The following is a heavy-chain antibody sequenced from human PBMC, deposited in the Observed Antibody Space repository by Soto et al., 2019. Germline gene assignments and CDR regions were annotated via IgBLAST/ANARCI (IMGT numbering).Heavy chain of an antibody. V-gene: IGHV4-59*01. CDR1: GGSISSNY. CDR3: ARYRREAVAGYTLDN. J-gene: IGHJ4*02. D-gene: IGHD6-13*01. CDR2: VHNSGST. Sequence: SETLSLTCTVSGGSISSNYWTWIRQPPGKGLEWIGYVHNSGSTNYNPSLKSRVTISEDTSKSQFSLKVNSMTAADTAVYYCARYRREAVAGYTLDNWGQGILVTVSS.